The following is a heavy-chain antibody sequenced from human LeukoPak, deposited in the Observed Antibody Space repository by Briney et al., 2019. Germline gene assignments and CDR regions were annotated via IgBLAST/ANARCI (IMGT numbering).Heavy chain of an antibody. J-gene: IGHJ4*02. Sequence: GRSLRLSCAASGFTVTNNFMSWVRQAPGKGMEWVSVIFSDGSTFYADSVKGRFTISRHNSENTLYLQLNSLSLGDTAVYYCAGGGYSSVWDYWGQGTHVTVSS. CDR2: IFSDGST. D-gene: IGHD5-18*01. CDR1: GFTVTNNF. V-gene: IGHV3-53*04. CDR3: AGGGYSSVWDY.